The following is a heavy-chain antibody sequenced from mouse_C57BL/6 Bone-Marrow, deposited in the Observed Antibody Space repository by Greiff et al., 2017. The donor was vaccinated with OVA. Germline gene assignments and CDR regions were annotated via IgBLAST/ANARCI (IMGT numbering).Heavy chain of an antibody. D-gene: IGHD2-5*01. V-gene: IGHV2-9-1*01. J-gene: IGHJ3*01. CDR3: AAYSNLFAY. CDR1: GFSLTSYA. CDR2: IWTGGGT. Sequence: VQLVESGPGLVAPSQSLSITCTVSGFSLTSYAISWVRQPPGKGLEWLGVIWTGGGTNYNSALKSRLSISKYNSKSQVFLKMNSLQTDDTASYYCAAYSNLFAYWGQGTLVTVSA.